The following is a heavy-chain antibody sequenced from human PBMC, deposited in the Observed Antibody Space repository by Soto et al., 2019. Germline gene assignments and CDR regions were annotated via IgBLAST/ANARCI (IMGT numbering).Heavy chain of an antibody. Sequence: GGSLRLSCAASGFTFSSYSMNWVRQAPGRGLEWVSAISGSGGSTYYADSVKGRFTISRDNSKNTLYLQMNSLRAEDTAVYYCAKDKWLHNFDYWGQGTLVTVSS. D-gene: IGHD5-12*01. CDR1: GFTFSSYS. CDR2: ISGSGGST. V-gene: IGHV3-23*01. J-gene: IGHJ4*02. CDR3: AKDKWLHNFDY.